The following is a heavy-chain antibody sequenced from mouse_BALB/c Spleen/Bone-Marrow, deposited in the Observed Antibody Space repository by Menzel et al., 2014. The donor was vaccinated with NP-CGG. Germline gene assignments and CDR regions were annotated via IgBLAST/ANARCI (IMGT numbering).Heavy chain of an antibody. V-gene: IGHV14-3*02. CDR2: IDPANGNT. D-gene: IGHD1-1*01. Sequence: EVHLVESGAELVKPGASVKLSCTASGFNIRDTYMHWVKQRPEQGLEWIGRIDPANGNTKYDPKFQGKATITADTSSNPPYLRLSSLQSEDPAFYYCARPGYGSSLFPYWGQGTLVTVSA. CDR1: GFNIRDTY. CDR3: ARPGYGSSLFPY. J-gene: IGHJ3*01.